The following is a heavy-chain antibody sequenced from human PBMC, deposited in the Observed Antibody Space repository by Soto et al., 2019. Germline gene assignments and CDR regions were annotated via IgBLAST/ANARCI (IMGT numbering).Heavy chain of an antibody. J-gene: IGHJ4*02. CDR1: GFTLSSNK. CDR2: ISTRGNIL. V-gene: IGHV3-48*03. Sequence: EVQLVESGGGLVQPGGSLRLSCAASGFTLSSNKRNWVRQAPGRGRGGVSYISTRGNILHYADSVKGRFTISRDNAKNSLYLQMNSLRAEDTAVYYCARDIDYFDSSGYQDYWGQGTLVTVSS. D-gene: IGHD3-22*01. CDR3: ARDIDYFDSSGYQDY.